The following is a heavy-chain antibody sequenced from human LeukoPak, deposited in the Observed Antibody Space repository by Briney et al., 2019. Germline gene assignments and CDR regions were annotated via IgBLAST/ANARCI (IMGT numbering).Heavy chain of an antibody. V-gene: IGHV3-30*19. CDR1: GFTFSSYG. CDR3: ARVSGSGSYFSYYFDY. CDR2: IWYDGSNK. J-gene: IGHJ4*02. Sequence: PGGSLRLSCAASGFTFSSYGMHWVRQAPGKGLEWVAVIWYDGSNKYYADSVKGRFTISRDNSKNTLYLQMNSLRAEDTAVYYCARVSGSGSYFSYYFDYWGQGTLVTVSS. D-gene: IGHD3-10*01.